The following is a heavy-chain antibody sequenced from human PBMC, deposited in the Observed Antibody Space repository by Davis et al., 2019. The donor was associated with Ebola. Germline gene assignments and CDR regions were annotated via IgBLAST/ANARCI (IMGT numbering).Heavy chain of an antibody. CDR1: GFTFSTYA. J-gene: IGHJ4*02. D-gene: IGHD4-17*01. CDR2: ISSSGGST. CDR3: VKHTRDYGDYRGASDY. Sequence: GGSLRLSCAASGFTFSTYAMSWVRQAPGKGLEWVSAISSSGGSTYYADSVKGRFTISRDNSKNTLSLQVNSLRAEDTALYYCVKHTRDYGDYRGASDYWGQGTLVTVSS. V-gene: IGHV3-23*01.